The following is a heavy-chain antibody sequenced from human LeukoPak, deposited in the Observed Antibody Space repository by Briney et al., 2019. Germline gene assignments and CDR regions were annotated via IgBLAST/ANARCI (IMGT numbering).Heavy chain of an antibody. Sequence: SETLSLTCTVSGGSISSSAYHWGWIRQPAGKGLEWIGRIYTSGSTNYNPSLKSRVTMSVDTSKNQFSLKLSSVTAADTAVYYCARDRFYDSSGYNDYWGQGTLVTVSS. CDR3: ARDRFYDSSGYNDY. J-gene: IGHJ4*02. CDR2: IYTSGST. D-gene: IGHD3-22*01. V-gene: IGHV4-4*07. CDR1: GGSISSSAYH.